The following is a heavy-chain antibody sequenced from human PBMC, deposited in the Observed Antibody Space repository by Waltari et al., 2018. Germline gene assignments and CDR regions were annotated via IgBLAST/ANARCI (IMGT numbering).Heavy chain of an antibody. Sequence: QVQLVQSGAEVKKPGASVRVSCKASRYTFISYDINWVRQAPGQGLEWMGWINPNTGAARFAQNFQDRVTMTRSTSETTAYMEISDLTSHDTAVYYCARGDNWNDRLDFWGQGTKVTVSS. CDR2: INPNTGAA. CDR1: RYTFISYD. J-gene: IGHJ3*01. D-gene: IGHD1-1*01. V-gene: IGHV1-8*01. CDR3: ARGDNWNDRLDF.